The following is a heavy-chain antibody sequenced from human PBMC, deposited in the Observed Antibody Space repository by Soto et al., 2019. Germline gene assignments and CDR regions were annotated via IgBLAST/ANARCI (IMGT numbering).Heavy chain of an antibody. CDR2: ISAYNGNT. CDR1: GYTFTSYG. V-gene: IGHV1-18*01. CDR3: ARDLGLDIVVVPAAMLLDY. Sequence: ASVKVSCKASGYTFTSYGISWVRQAPGQGLEWMGWISAYNGNTNYAQKLQGRVTMTTDTSTSTAYMELRSLRSDDTAVYYCARDLGLDIVVVPAAMLLDYWGQGTLVTVSS. J-gene: IGHJ4*02. D-gene: IGHD2-2*01.